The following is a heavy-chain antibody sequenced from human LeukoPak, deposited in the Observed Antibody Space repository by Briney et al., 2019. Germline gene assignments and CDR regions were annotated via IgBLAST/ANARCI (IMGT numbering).Heavy chain of an antibody. V-gene: IGHV3-23*01. J-gene: IGHJ5*02. D-gene: IGHD6-13*01. CDR2: ISGSGGSS. Sequence: GGSLRLSCAASGFTFSSYGMVWVRQAPEKGLEWVSGISGSGGSSYYADSVKGRFTISRDNSKNMLYLQMYSLGAEDTAMYYCAKGAATGLVDWFDPWGQGTLVTVSS. CDR1: GFTFSSYG. CDR3: AKGAATGLVDWFDP.